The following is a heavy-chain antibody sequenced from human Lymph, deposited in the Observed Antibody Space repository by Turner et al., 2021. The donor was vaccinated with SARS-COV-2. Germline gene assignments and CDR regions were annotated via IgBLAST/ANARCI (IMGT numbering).Heavy chain of an antibody. V-gene: IGHV1-2*02. Sequence: QVQLVQSGAEVKKPGASVKVSCKASAYTFTDYYMHWVRQAPGQGLEWMGWINPNSGGTDYAQKFQGRVTVTRDASFNTAYMELTRLRSDDTAVYYCARGGLYYYDSSAYYNDAFDIWGQGTMVTVSS. CDR3: ARGGLYYYDSSAYYNDAFDI. D-gene: IGHD3-22*01. CDR1: AYTFTDYY. CDR2: INPNSGGT. J-gene: IGHJ3*02.